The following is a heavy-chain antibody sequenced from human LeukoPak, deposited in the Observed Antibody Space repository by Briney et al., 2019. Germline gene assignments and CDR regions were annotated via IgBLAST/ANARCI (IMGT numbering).Heavy chain of an antibody. V-gene: IGHV1-2*02. J-gene: IGHJ4*02. CDR1: GYTFTNYY. CDR2: INPNSGDT. Sequence: ASVKVSCKASGYTFTNYYIHWVRQAPGQGLEWMGWINPNSGDTNYAQKFQGRVTMTRDTSISTAYMELGSLRSDDTAVYYCASGINYNSGWYGSFDSWGQGTLVTVSA. D-gene: IGHD6-19*01. CDR3: ASGINYNSGWYGSFDS.